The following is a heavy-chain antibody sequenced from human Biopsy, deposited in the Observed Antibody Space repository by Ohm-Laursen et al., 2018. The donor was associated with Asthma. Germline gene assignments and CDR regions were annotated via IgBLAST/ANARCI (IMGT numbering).Heavy chain of an antibody. CDR3: ARHDHRWDTYADF. CDR1: GAAISRGGYY. D-gene: IGHD2-2*01. CDR2: IYTDGST. Sequence: TLSLTCSVSGAAISRGGYYWSWIRQPPGKGLEWIGYIYTDGSTDYNPSLKSRLSMSVDTSMNQFSLKLASVTAADTAVYFYARHDHRWDTYADFWGQGTLVTVSS. J-gene: IGHJ4*02. V-gene: IGHV4-31*03.